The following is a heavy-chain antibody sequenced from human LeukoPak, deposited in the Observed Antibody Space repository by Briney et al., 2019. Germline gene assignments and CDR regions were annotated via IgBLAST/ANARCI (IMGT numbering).Heavy chain of an antibody. CDR2: ISYDGSNK. Sequence: PGRSLRLSCAASGFTFSSYGMHWVRQAPGKGLEWVSVISYDGSNKYYADSVKGRFTISRDNSKNTLYLQMNSLRAEDTTVYYGARDPIGSSWYSDYWGQGTLVTVSS. V-gene: IGHV3-30*03. D-gene: IGHD6-13*01. J-gene: IGHJ4*02. CDR1: GFTFSSYG. CDR3: ARDPIGSSWYSDY.